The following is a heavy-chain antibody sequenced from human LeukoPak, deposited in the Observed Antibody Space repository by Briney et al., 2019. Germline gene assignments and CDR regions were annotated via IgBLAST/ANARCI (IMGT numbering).Heavy chain of an antibody. Sequence: PGGSLRLSCAASGYTLSSYAVSWVRQAPGKGLEWVSSISGSGGSTYYADSVKDRFTISRDNSKNTLYLQMSSLRAEDTALYYCARGQWLVTSPFDFWGQGTLVTVSS. V-gene: IGHV3-23*01. CDR1: GYTLSSYA. D-gene: IGHD6-19*01. CDR2: ISGSGGST. CDR3: ARGQWLVTSPFDF. J-gene: IGHJ4*02.